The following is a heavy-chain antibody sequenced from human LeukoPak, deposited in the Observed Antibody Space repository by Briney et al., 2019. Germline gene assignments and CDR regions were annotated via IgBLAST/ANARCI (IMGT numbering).Heavy chain of an antibody. CDR3: ATVSDYYDSSGYPFFQH. D-gene: IGHD3-22*01. V-gene: IGHV4-34*01. CDR1: GGSFSGYY. Sequence: PSETLSLTCAVYGGSFSGYYWSWIRQPPGKGLEWIGEINHSGSTNYNPSLKSRVTISVDTSKNQFSLKLSSVTAADTAVYYCATVSDYYDSSGYPFFQHWGQGTLVTVSS. CDR2: INHSGST. J-gene: IGHJ1*01.